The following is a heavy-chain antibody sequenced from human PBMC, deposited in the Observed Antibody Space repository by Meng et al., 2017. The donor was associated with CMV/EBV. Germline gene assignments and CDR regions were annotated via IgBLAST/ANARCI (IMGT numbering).Heavy chain of an antibody. CDR2: IKSKTDGGTT. V-gene: IGHV3-15*01. D-gene: IGHD2-2*03. CDR1: GFTFSNAW. J-gene: IGHJ6*02. CDR3: TDPSPRRRGYCSSTSCPMSYGIAV. Sequence: GGSLRLSCAASGFTFSNAWMSWVRQAPGKGLEWVGRIKSKTDGGTTDYAAPVKGRFTISRDDSKNTLYLQMNSLKTEDTAVYYCTDPSPRRRGYCSSTSCPMSYGIAVLCHFTTLPVSS.